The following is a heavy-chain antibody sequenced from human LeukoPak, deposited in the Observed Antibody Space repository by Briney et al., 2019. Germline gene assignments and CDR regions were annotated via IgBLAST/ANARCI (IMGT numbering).Heavy chain of an antibody. J-gene: IGHJ3*02. D-gene: IGHD7-27*01. CDR1: GFTFSSYA. V-gene: IGHV3-23*01. Sequence: GGSLRLSCAASGFTFSSYAMSWVRQAPGKGLEWLSGISGSGGSTYYAGSVKGRFTISRDNSKNTLYLQMNSLRAEDTAVYYCAKSDSNWGYEDAFDIWGQGTMVTVSS. CDR3: AKSDSNWGYEDAFDI. CDR2: ISGSGGST.